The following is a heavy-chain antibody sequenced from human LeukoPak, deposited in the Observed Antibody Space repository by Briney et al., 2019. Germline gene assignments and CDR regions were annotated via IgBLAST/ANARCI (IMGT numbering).Heavy chain of an antibody. V-gene: IGHV1-8*01. D-gene: IGHD3-3*01. CDR3: ARAPDFWSGEYYYYYYMDV. Sequence: GASVTVSCKCSGYTFTSYDLNWVRPPTGQGLEWMGCMNPNSGNTGYAQQFQGRVTKTRNTSISTAYMALTSLRSEDTAVYYCARAPDFWSGEYYYYYYMDVWGKETTVTVSS. J-gene: IGHJ6*03. CDR2: MNPNSGNT. CDR1: GYTFTSYD.